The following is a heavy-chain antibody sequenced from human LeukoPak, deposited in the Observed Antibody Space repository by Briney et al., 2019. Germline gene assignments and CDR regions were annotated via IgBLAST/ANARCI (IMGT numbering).Heavy chain of an antibody. V-gene: IGHV3-48*01. D-gene: IGHD4-17*01. Sequence: GGSLRLSCTASGFTFSHYPMHWVRQAPGKGLEWVSYITGYSSIIYYADSLKGRFIISRDNAESSLYLQMNSLRAEDTAVYYCARVQGDFGDYVTDSWGQGTLVTVSS. CDR2: ITGYSSII. J-gene: IGHJ4*02. CDR3: ARVQGDFGDYVTDS. CDR1: GFTFSHYP.